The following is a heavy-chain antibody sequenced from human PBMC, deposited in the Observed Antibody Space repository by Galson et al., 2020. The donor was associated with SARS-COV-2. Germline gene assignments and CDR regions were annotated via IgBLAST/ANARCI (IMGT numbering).Heavy chain of an antibody. CDR3: ARDRGPRRAQLGWFDP. Sequence: GGSLRLSCAASGFTFSSYAMHWVRQAPGKGLEWVAVISYDESNKYYADSVKGRFTISRDNSKNTLYLQMNSLRAEDTAVYYCARDRGPRRAQLGWFDPWGQGTLVTVSS. J-gene: IGHJ5*02. V-gene: IGHV3-30-3*01. CDR1: GFTFSSYA. D-gene: IGHD3-16*01. CDR2: ISYDESNK.